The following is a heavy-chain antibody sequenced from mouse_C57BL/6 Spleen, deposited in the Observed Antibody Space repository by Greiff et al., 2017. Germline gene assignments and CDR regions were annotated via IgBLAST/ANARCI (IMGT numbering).Heavy chain of an antibody. V-gene: IGHV1-80*01. Sequence: LMESGASVKISCKASGYAFSSYWMNWVKQRPGKGLEWIGQIYPGDGDTNYNGKFKGKATLTADKSSSTAYMQLSSLTSEDSAVYFCARYSSYWYFDVWGTGTTVTVSS. CDR3: ARYSSYWYFDV. CDR1: GYAFSSYW. J-gene: IGHJ1*03. CDR2: IYPGDGDT. D-gene: IGHD2-5*01.